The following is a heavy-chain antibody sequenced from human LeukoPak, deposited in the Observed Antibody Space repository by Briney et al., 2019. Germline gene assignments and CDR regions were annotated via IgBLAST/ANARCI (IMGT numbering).Heavy chain of an antibody. V-gene: IGHV3-30-3*01. Sequence: PGGSLRLSCAASGFTFSSYAMHWVRQAPGKGLERVAVISYDGSNKYYAGSVKGRFTISRDNSKNTLYLQMNSLRAEDTAVYYCARASSYGDYSRWGQGTLVTVSS. J-gene: IGHJ4*02. CDR2: ISYDGSNK. CDR3: ARASSYGDYSR. D-gene: IGHD4-17*01. CDR1: GFTFSSYA.